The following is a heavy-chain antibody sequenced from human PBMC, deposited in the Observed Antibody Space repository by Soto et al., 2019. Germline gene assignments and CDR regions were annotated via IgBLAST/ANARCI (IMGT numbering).Heavy chain of an antibody. CDR1: GFSFSSYN. CDR2: ISSSSYI. D-gene: IGHD6-6*01. V-gene: IGHV3-21*01. J-gene: IGHJ6*02. CDR3: ARDRLGDV. Sequence: EVQLVESGGGLVKPGGSLRLSCAASGFSFSSYNMNWVRQAPGKGLEWVSSISSSSYIYYADSVKGRFTISRDNAKNSLHLQMNSLRAEDTAVYYCARDRLGDVWGQGTTVTVSS.